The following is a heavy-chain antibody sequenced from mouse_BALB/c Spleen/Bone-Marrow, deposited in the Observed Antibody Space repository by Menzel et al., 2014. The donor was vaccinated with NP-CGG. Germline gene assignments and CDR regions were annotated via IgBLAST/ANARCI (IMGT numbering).Heavy chain of an antibody. J-gene: IGHJ2*01. CDR1: GYSFTGYY. Sequence: EVQLQQSGPELVKPGASVKISCKASGYSFTGYYMHWVKQSHVKSLEWIGRINPYNGATSYNQNFKDKASSTVDKSSSTAYMELHSLTSEDSAVYYCARAAYYFDYWGQGTTLTVSS. CDR3: ARAAYYFDY. V-gene: IGHV1-26*01. D-gene: IGHD1-2*01. CDR2: INPYNGAT.